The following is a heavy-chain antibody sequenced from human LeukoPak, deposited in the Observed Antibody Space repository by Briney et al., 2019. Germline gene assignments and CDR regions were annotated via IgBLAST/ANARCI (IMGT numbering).Heavy chain of an antibody. CDR1: GFTVSSNY. D-gene: IGHD5-18*01. CDR3: AREVDTNHDAFDI. V-gene: IGHV3-66*02. CDR2: IYSGGST. J-gene: IGHJ3*02. Sequence: GGSLRLSCAAPGFTVSSNYMSWVRQAPGKGLEWVSVIYSGGSTYYADSVKGRFTISRDNSKNTLYLQMNSLRAEDTAVYYCAREVDTNHDAFDIWGQGTMVTVSS.